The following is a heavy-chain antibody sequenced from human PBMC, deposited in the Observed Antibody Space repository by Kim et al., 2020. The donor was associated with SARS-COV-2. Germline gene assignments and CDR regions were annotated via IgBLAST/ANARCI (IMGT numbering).Heavy chain of an antibody. Sequence: SETLSLTCTVSGYSISSGYYWGWIRQPPGKGLEWIGSIYHSGSTYYNPSLKSRVTISVDTSKNQFSLKLSSVTAADTAVYYCARVGSSGYLYFDYWGQGTLVTVSS. CDR2: IYHSGST. J-gene: IGHJ4*02. CDR3: ARVGSSGYLYFDY. V-gene: IGHV4-38-2*02. D-gene: IGHD3-22*01. CDR1: GYSISSGYY.